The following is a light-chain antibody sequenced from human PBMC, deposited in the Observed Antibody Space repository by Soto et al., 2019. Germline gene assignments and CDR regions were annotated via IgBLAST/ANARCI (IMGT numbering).Light chain of an antibody. CDR1: KANIGDNY. CDR3: SSWDDNLV. V-gene: IGLV1-47*01. J-gene: IGLJ2*01. Sequence: QSVVTQPPSASGTPEQTVTISCSGSKANIGDNYVCWYQQVPGTAPKLLIYRTNQRPSGVPDRFSGSKSGTSASLVISGLRSEDEAVYFCSSWDDNLVFGGGTKLTVL. CDR2: RTN.